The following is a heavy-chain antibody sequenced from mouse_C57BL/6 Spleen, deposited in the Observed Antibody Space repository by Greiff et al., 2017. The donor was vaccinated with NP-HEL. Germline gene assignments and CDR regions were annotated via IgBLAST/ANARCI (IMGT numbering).Heavy chain of an antibody. CDR2: IYWDDDK. D-gene: IGHD1-1*01. CDR1: GFSLSTSGMG. CDR3: ARRGITTSWFAY. Sequence: QVTLKESGPGILQSSQTLSLTCSFSGFSLSTSGMGVSWIRQPSGKGLEWLAHIYWDDDKRYNPSLKSRLTISKDTSRNQVFLKITSVDTADTATYYCARRGITTSWFAYWGQGTLVTVSA. V-gene: IGHV8-12*01. J-gene: IGHJ3*01.